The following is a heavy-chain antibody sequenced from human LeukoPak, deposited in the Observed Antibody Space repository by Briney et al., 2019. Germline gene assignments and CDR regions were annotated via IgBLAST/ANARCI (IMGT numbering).Heavy chain of an antibody. J-gene: IGHJ4*02. V-gene: IGHV4-34*01. Sequence: SETLSLTCAVYGGSFSGYYWSWIRQPPGKGLEWIGEINHSGSTNYNPSLKSRVTISVDTSKNQFSLKLSSVTAADTAVYYRARRKGGYYYGAEGYYFDYWGQGTLVTVSS. CDR1: GGSFSGYY. CDR2: INHSGST. CDR3: ARRKGGYYYGAEGYYFDY. D-gene: IGHD3-22*01.